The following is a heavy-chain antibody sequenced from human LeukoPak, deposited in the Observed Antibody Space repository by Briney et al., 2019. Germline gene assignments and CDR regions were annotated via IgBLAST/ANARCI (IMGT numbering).Heavy chain of an antibody. V-gene: IGHV3-23*01. CDR3: AKLTRGNTGLWFTKNKYYFDY. Sequence: GGSLRLSCAASGFTFSSYAMSWVRQAPGKGLEWVSAISGSGGSTYYADSVKGRFTISRDNSKNTLYLQMNSLRAEDTAVYYCAKLTRGNTGLWFTKNKYYFDYWGQGTLVTVSS. CDR2: ISGSGGST. D-gene: IGHD3-10*01. J-gene: IGHJ4*02. CDR1: GFTFSSYA.